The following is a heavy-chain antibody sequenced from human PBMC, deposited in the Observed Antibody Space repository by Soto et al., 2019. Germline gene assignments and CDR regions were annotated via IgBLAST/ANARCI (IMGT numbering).Heavy chain of an antibody. D-gene: IGHD2-2*01. CDR2: IIPIFGTA. CDR3: ARDHQGSCSSTSCRLGGMDV. CDR1: GGTFSSYA. V-gene: IGHV1-69*01. Sequence: QVQLVQSGAEVKKPGSSVKVSCKASGGTFSSYAISWVRQAPGQGLEWMGGIIPIFGTANYAQKFQGRVTLTADESTRTAYMELSSLRSEDTAVYYCARDHQGSCSSTSCRLGGMDVWGQGPTVAVS. J-gene: IGHJ6*02.